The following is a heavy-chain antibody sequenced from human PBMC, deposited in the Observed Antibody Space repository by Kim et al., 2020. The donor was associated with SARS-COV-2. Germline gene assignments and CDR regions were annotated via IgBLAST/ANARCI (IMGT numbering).Heavy chain of an antibody. V-gene: IGHV3-53*01. Sequence: YADSGEGRFTIARENSKSPLYLQMNSLRAEDTAVYYCARSVRYSSHAPDYWGQGTLVTVSS. J-gene: IGHJ4*02. D-gene: IGHD4-4*01. CDR3: ARSVRYSSHAPDY.